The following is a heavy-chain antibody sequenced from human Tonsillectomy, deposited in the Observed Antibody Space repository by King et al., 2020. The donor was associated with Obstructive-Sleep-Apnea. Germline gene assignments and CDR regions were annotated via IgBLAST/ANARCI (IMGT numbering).Heavy chain of an antibody. CDR2: IKPSGGST. D-gene: IGHD3-22*01. CDR1: GYTFTNYY. J-gene: IGHJ4*02. Sequence: QLVQSGAEVQKPGASVKVSCKSSGYTFTNYYMHWVRQAPGQGLEWMGIIKPSGGSTSYAQKFQGRVTMTRDTSTSTVYMELSSLRSEDTAVYFCASGLVEYDSSGYYFDYWGQRTLVTVYS. V-gene: IGHV1-46*01. CDR3: ASGLVEYDSSGYYFDY.